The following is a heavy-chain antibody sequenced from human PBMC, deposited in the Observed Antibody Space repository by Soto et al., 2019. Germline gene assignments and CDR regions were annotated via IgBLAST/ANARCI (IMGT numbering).Heavy chain of an antibody. CDR2: LSSTTNYI. Sequence: EVQLVESGGGLVKPGGSLRSSCAASGFTFNRYSMNWVRHAPGKGLEWVSSLSSTTNYIYYGDSMKGRFTISRDNAKNSLYLERNSLRAEDTAVYYCARESEDLTSNFDYWGQGTLVTVSS. CDR1: GFTFNRYS. V-gene: IGHV3-21*06. J-gene: IGHJ4*02. CDR3: ARESEDLTSNFDY.